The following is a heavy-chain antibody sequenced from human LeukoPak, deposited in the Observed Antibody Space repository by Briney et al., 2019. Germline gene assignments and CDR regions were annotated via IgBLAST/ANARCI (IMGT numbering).Heavy chain of an antibody. CDR3: ANLHYDILTGYIYYFDY. CDR1: GFTFSSYA. V-gene: IGHV3-23*01. D-gene: IGHD3-9*01. Sequence: PGGSLRLSCAASGFTFSSYAMSWVRQAPGKGLEWVSSLSDSGGSTYYADSVTGRFTVSRDNSDYTLYLQMNSLRAEDTAVYYCANLHYDILTGYIYYFDYWGQGTLVTVSS. CDR2: LSDSGGST. J-gene: IGHJ4*02.